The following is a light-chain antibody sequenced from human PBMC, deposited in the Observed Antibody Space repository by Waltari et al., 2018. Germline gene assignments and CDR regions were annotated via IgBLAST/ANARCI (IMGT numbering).Light chain of an antibody. CDR3: QQYTSFSLT. CDR1: QSISSW. Sequence: TQSPSSLSASIGDRVTFTCRASQSISSWVAWYQQKPGKAPKLLISKASTLESGVPSRFSGSGSGTEFTLTISSLQPDDFATYYCQQYTSFSLTFGGGTTVEIK. J-gene: IGKJ4*01. CDR2: KAS. V-gene: IGKV1-5*03.